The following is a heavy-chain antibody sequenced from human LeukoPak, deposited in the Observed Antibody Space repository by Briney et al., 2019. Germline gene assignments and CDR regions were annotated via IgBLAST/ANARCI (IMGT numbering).Heavy chain of an antibody. CDR2: ISANSGNT. D-gene: IGHD5-18*01. CDR3: ARTRGYSYGYVDY. CDR1: GYTFNNYG. J-gene: IGHJ4*02. Sequence: ASVKVSCKASGYTFNNYGITWVRQAPGQGLEWMGWISANSGNTSNAQKLQGRVTMTTDTSTRTAYMEVRSLRSDDAAIYYCARTRGYSYGYVDYWGQGTLVSVSS. V-gene: IGHV1-18*01.